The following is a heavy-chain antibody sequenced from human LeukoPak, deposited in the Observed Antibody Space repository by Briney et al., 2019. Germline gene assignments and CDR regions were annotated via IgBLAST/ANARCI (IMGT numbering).Heavy chain of an antibody. D-gene: IGHD2-15*01. CDR1: GGTFSSYA. Sequence: SVKVSCKASGGTFSSYAISWVRQAPGQGLEWMGGIIPIFGTANYAQKFQGRVTITTDESTSTAYMELSSLRSEDTAVYYCARGAPDCSGGSCYRRDYYYYMDVWGKGTTVTFSS. CDR3: ARGAPDCSGGSCYRRDYYYYMDV. CDR2: IIPIFGTA. J-gene: IGHJ6*03. V-gene: IGHV1-69*05.